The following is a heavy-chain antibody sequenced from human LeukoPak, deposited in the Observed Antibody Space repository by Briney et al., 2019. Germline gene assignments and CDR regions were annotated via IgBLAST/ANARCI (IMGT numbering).Heavy chain of an antibody. J-gene: IGHJ3*02. V-gene: IGHV4-59*12. CDR1: GGSISSYY. Sequence: SETLSLTCTVSGGSISSYYWSWIRQPPGKGLEWIGYIYYSGSTYYNPSLKSRVTISVDTSKNQFSLKLSSVTAADTAVYYCATVTMIVVVINDAFDIWGQGTMVTVSS. CDR2: IYYSGST. D-gene: IGHD3-22*01. CDR3: ATVTMIVVVINDAFDI.